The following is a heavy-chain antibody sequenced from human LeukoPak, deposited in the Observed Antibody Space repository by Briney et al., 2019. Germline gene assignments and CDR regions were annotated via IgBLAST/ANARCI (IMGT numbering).Heavy chain of an antibody. V-gene: IGHV1-18*01. CDR3: ARDYLAVVGRDPPTDY. CDR1: GYTFTSYG. CDR2: ISVYNGNT. D-gene: IGHD6-19*01. J-gene: IGHJ4*02. Sequence: AASVKVSCKASGYTFTSYGISWVRQPPGQGLEWMGWISVYNGNTNYAQNLQGRVTMTTDTSTSTAYMELRSLRSDDTAVYYCARDYLAVVGRDPPTDYWGQGTLVTVSS.